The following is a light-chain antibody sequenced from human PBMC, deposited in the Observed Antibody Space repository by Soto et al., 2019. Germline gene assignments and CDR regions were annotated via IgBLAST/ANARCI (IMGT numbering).Light chain of an antibody. CDR2: DAS. CDR1: QDISNY. V-gene: IGKV1-33*01. J-gene: IGKJ1*01. Sequence: DIQMTQSPSSLSASVGDRVTITCQASQDISNYLNWYQQKPGKAPKLLIYDASNLETGVPSRFSGSGSGTDFTFTISSLQPEDIATYYCQQDYTYPRAFGQGTKVDIK. CDR3: QQDYTYPRA.